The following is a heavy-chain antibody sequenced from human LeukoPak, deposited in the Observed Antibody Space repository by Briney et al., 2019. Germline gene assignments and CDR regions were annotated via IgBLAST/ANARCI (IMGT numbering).Heavy chain of an antibody. CDR1: GGSISSSSYY. D-gene: IGHD3-3*01. V-gene: IGHV4-39*01. CDR3: ARAKRITIFGVAPDY. Sequence: SETLSLTCTVSGGSISSSSYYWGWIRQPPGKGLEWIGSIYYSGSTYYNPSLKSRVTISVDTSKNQFSLKLSSVTAADTAVYYCARAKRITIFGVAPDYWGQGTLVTVSS. J-gene: IGHJ4*02. CDR2: IYYSGST.